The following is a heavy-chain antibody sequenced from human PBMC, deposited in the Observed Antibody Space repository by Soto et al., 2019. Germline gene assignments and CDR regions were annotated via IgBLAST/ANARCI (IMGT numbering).Heavy chain of an antibody. V-gene: IGHV1-69*13. CDR2: IIPIFGTA. D-gene: IGHD2-21*02. CDR3: AREMGYGGNSDAFDI. CDR1: GGTFSSYA. Sequence: SVKVSFKASGGTFSSYAISWVRQAPGQGLEWMGGIIPIFGTANYAQKFQGRVTITADESTSTAYMELSSLRSEDTAVYYCAREMGYGGNSDAFDIWGQGTMVTVSS. J-gene: IGHJ3*02.